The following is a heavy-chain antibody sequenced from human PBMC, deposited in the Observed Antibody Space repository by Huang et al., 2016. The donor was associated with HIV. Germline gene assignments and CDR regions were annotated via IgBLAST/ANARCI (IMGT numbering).Heavy chain of an antibody. J-gene: IGHJ5*02. CDR1: GESLGPSY. CDR2: VNDGGDI. V-gene: IGHV4-34*01. D-gene: IGHD3-10*01. CDR3: ARRFRVAATRKWFDP. Sequence: QVQLQQWGAGLLKPSETLALTCAVYGESLGPSYWAWIRRPPGKGLQWMGEVNDGGDINYNPSLGSRVTMSVDTSRNQVSLTLTSMTAADTATYYCARRFRVAATRKWFDPWGQGTLVIVSS.